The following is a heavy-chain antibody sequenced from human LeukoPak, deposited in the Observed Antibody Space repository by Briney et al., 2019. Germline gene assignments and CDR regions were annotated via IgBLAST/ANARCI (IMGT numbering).Heavy chain of an antibody. V-gene: IGHV4-59*01. Sequence: SETLSLTRTVSGGSISSYYWSWIRQPPGKGLEWIGYIYYSGSTNYNPSLKSRVTISVDTSKNQFSLKLSSVTAADTAVYYCARSSKVWERDSSGWYGWGQGTLVTVSS. CDR1: GGSISSYY. J-gene: IGHJ4*02. CDR2: IYYSGST. D-gene: IGHD6-19*01. CDR3: ARSSKVWERDSSGWYG.